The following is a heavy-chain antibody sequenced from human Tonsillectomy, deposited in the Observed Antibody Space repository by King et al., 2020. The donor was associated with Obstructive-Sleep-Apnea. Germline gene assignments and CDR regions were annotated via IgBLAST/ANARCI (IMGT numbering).Heavy chain of an antibody. V-gene: IGHV1-69*01. CDR3: ARANCGGDCHSGYYYVMDV. J-gene: IGHJ6*02. CDR2: IIPMFGST. D-gene: IGHD2-21*02. Sequence: QLAQSGAEVKKPGSSVKVSCKASGGTLRSYAISWVRQAPGQGLEWMGGIIPMFGSTNYAQKFQGRVTITADESTSTAYMELSSLRSEDTALYYCARANCGGDCHSGYYYVMDVWGQGTAVTVSS. CDR1: GGTLRSYA.